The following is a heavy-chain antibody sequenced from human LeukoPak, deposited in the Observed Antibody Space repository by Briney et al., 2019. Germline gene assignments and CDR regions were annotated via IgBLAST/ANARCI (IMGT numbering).Heavy chain of an antibody. CDR2: ISGSGGRT. D-gene: IGHD3-10*01. J-gene: IGHJ4*02. Sequence: GGSLRLSCAASGFHFSSYAMSWVRQAAGKGLEWVSAISGSGGRTYYADSVKGRFTTSIDNSKNTLYLQMNSLRTEDTAVYYCAPITMVREVHSRDDWGQGTLVTVSS. CDR1: GFHFSSYA. V-gene: IGHV3-23*01. CDR3: APITMVREVHSRDD.